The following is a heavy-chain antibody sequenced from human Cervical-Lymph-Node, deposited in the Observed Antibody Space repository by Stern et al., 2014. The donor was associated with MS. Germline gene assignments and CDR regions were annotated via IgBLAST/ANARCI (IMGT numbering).Heavy chain of an antibody. Sequence: VQLVESGAEVKKPGESLKISCKGSGYSFTSYWIGWVRQMPGKGLEWMGIIYPGDSDTRYSPSFQGQVTISADKSISTAYLQWSSLKASDTAMYYCARQEILFYGDRYYYYGMDVWGQGTTVTVSS. D-gene: IGHD4-17*01. CDR1: GYSFTSYW. J-gene: IGHJ6*02. CDR3: ARQEILFYGDRYYYYGMDV. CDR2: IYPGDSDT. V-gene: IGHV5-51*01.